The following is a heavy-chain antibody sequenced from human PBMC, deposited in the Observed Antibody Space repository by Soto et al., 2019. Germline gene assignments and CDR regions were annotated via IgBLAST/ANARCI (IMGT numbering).Heavy chain of an antibody. CDR1: GFTFSSYS. CDR2: ISSSSSYI. J-gene: IGHJ4*02. V-gene: IGHV3-21*01. D-gene: IGHD2-8*01. Sequence: EVQLVESGGGLVKPGGSLRLSCAASGFTFSSYSMNWVRQAPGKGLEWVSSISSSSSYIYYEDSVKGRFTISRDNAKNSLYLQMNSLRAEDTAVYYCARTLRAGLWVLDYWGQGTLVTVSS. CDR3: ARTLRAGLWVLDY.